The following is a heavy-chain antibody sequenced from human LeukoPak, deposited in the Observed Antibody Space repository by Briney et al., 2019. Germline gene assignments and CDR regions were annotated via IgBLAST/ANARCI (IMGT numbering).Heavy chain of an antibody. V-gene: IGHV4-30-2*01. CDR3: ARGGGVVVTADYFDY. CDR1: GGSISSGGYS. D-gene: IGHD2-21*02. CDR2: IYHSGST. J-gene: IGHJ4*02. Sequence: SQTLSLTCAVSGGSISSGGYSWSWLRQPPGKGLEWIGYIYHSGSTYYNPSLKSRVTISVDRSKNQFSLKLSSVTAADTAVYYCARGGGVVVTADYFDYWGQGTLVTVSS.